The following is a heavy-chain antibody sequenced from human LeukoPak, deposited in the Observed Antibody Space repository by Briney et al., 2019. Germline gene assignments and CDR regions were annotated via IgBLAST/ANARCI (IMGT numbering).Heavy chain of an antibody. V-gene: IGHV4-39*07. J-gene: IGHJ3*02. CDR2: INHSGST. CDR1: GGSISSSSYY. Sequence: SETLSLTCTVSGGSISSSSYYWGWIRQSPGKGLEWIGEINHSGSTNYNPSLKSRVTISVDTSKNQFSLKLSSVTAADTAVYYCARGRIAAGTDAFDIWGQGTMVTVSS. D-gene: IGHD6-25*01. CDR3: ARGRIAAGTDAFDI.